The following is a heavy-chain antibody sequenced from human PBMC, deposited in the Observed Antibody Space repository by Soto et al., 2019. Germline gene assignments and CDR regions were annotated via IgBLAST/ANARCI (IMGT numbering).Heavy chain of an antibody. CDR1: GGSFSGYY. D-gene: IGHD6-13*01. CDR2: INHSGST. V-gene: IGHV4-34*01. CDR3: GRGSLRRRYSISWVPLVFDP. Sequence: KASETLSLTCAVYGGSFSGYYWSRIRQPPGKGLERIGEINHSGSTNYNPSLKSRVTISVDTSKNQFSLKLSSVTAADTDVYYCGRGSLRRRYSISWVPLVFDPWGQGTLVTVA. J-gene: IGHJ5*02.